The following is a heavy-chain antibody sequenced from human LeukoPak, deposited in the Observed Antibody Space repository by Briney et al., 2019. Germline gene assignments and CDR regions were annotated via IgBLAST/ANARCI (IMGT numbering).Heavy chain of an antibody. D-gene: IGHD3-3*01. J-gene: IGHJ6*03. CDR2: IIPIFGTA. Sequence: SVKVSCKASGGTFSSYAISWVRQAPGQGREWMGGIIPIFGTANYAQKFQGRVTITADESTSTAYVELSSLRSEDTAVYYCARGSYAVVEWYHMDVWGKGTTVTVSS. V-gene: IGHV1-69*13. CDR1: GGTFSSYA. CDR3: ARGSYAVVEWYHMDV.